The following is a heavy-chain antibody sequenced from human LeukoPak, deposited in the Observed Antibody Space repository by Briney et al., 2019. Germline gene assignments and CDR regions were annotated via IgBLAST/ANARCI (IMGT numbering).Heavy chain of an antibody. D-gene: IGHD6-19*01. CDR1: GFTFSSYG. J-gene: IGHJ6*02. Sequence: GGSLRLSCAASGFTFSSYGMHWVRQAPGQGLEWVAVISYDGSNKYYADSVRGRFTISRDNSKNTLYLQMNSLRAEDTAVYYCAKDRLSAVAGIPYYYYYGMDVWGQGTTVTVSS. V-gene: IGHV3-30*18. CDR2: ISYDGSNK. CDR3: AKDRLSAVAGIPYYYYYGMDV.